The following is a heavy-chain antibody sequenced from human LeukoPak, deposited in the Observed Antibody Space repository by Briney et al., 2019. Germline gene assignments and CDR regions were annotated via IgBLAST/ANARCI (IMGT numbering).Heavy chain of an antibody. D-gene: IGHD3-22*01. CDR3: ARRDEYYYDSSGDY. Sequence: ASVKVSCKASGYTFTSYGISWLRQAPGQGLEWMRWISAYNGNTSYAQKLQGRVTMTTDTSTTTAYKELRSLRSDDTAVHYRARRDEYYYDSSGDYWGQGTLVTVPS. J-gene: IGHJ4*02. V-gene: IGHV1-18*01. CDR1: GYTFTSYG. CDR2: ISAYNGNT.